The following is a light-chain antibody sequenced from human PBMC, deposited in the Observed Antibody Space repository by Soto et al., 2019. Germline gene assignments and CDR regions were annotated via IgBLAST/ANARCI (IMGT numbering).Light chain of an antibody. Sequence: EIVLTQSPATLSLSPGERATLSCRASQSVSSYLAWYQQKPGQAPSLLIYDASNRATGIPARFSGSGSVTDFTLTNSSLEPEDFAVYYCQQRSNWITFGQGTRLEIK. CDR1: QSVSSY. CDR2: DAS. V-gene: IGKV3-11*01. CDR3: QQRSNWIT. J-gene: IGKJ5*01.